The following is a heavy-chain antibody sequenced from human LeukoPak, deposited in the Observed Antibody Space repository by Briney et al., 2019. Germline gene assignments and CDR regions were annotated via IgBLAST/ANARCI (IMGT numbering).Heavy chain of an antibody. D-gene: IGHD6-19*01. CDR3: AKVAVAGTGDY. CDR1: GFTFSSYG. Sequence: GRSLRLSRAASGFTFSSYGMHWVRQAPGKGLEWVAVISYDGSNKYYADSVKGRFTISRDNSKNTLYLQMNSLRAEDTAVYYCAKVAVAGTGDYWGQGTLVTVSS. CDR2: ISYDGSNK. J-gene: IGHJ4*02. V-gene: IGHV3-30*18.